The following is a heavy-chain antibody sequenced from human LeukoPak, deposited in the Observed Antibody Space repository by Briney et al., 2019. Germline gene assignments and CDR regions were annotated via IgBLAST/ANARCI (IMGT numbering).Heavy chain of an antibody. J-gene: IGHJ6*03. V-gene: IGHV4-4*07. CDR1: GGSISSYY. Sequence: SETLSLTCTVSGGSISSYYWSWIRQPAGKGLEWIGRIYTSGSTNYNPSLKSRVTISVDTSKNQFSLKLSSVTAADTAVYYCAREVGFWSGYYTGRDYYMDVWGKGTTVTVSS. CDR3: AREVGFWSGYYTGRDYYMDV. CDR2: IYTSGST. D-gene: IGHD3-3*01.